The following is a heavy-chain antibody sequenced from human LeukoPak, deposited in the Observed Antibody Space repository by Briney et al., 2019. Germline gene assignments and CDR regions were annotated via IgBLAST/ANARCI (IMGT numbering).Heavy chain of an antibody. CDR3: ARDALVGATGIWFDP. Sequence: GASVSVSCRASGYTFTSYGISWVRQAPGKGLEWMGWISAYNGNTNYTQKLQGRVTMTTDTSTSTAYMELRSLRSDDTAVYYCARDALVGATGIWFDPWGQGTLVTVSS. CDR1: GYTFTSYG. CDR2: ISAYNGNT. J-gene: IGHJ5*02. V-gene: IGHV1-18*01. D-gene: IGHD1-26*01.